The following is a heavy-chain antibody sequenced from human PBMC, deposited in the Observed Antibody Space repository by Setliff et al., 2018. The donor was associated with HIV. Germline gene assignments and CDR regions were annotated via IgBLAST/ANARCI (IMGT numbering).Heavy chain of an antibody. CDR1: GGSIVSSSYY. J-gene: IGHJ4*02. CDR2: MYYRGTT. CDR3: ARQGLTMNRGVPAPILYYFDY. V-gene: IGHV4-39*01. D-gene: IGHD3-10*01. Sequence: SETLSLTCTVSGGSIVSSSYYWGWIRQPPGKGLEGIGTMYYRGTTYNNPSHKRRVTFSADTSKNQFSLNLNSVTATDTAVYYCARQGLTMNRGVPAPILYYFDYWGPGILVTVSS.